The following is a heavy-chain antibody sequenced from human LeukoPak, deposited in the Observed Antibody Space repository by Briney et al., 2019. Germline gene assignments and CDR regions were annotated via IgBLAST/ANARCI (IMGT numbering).Heavy chain of an antibody. J-gene: IGHJ4*02. CDR2: INPNSGGT. CDR3: ISGWYSDY. Sequence: ASVKVSCKASGYTFTSYDINWVRQAPGQGLEWMGRINPNSGGTNYAQKFQGRVTMTRDTSISTAYMELSRLRSDDTAVYYCISGWYSDYWGQGTLVTVSS. V-gene: IGHV1-2*06. CDR1: GYTFTSYD. D-gene: IGHD6-19*01.